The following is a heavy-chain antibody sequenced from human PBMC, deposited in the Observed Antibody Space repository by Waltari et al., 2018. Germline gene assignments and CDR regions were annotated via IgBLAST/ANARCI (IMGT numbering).Heavy chain of an antibody. J-gene: IGHJ4*02. CDR1: GYTFTSFT. CDR2: ISTASGNP. Sequence: QVQLVQSGSELKKPGASVQIACQASGYTFTSFTVDWVRQAHGQGLEWMGWISTASGNPTYARDFTGRFVFSLDTSVSTAYLQITSLKAEDTALYFCARDRVVGATDWGYWGQGTLVTVST. CDR3: ARDRVVGATDWGY. V-gene: IGHV7-4-1*02. D-gene: IGHD1-26*01.